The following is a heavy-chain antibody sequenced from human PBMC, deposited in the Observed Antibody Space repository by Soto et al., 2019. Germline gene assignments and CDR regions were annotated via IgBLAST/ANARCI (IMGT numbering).Heavy chain of an antibody. Sequence: VSVKLSCNASGYTFSSYYMHWVRQAPRQGLEWMGIINPSGGSTSYAQKFQGRVTMTRDTSTSTVYMELSSLRSEDTAVYYCARSIWFGELSLPHDYWGQGTLVTVSS. CDR3: ARSIWFGELSLPHDY. CDR2: INPSGGST. J-gene: IGHJ4*02. V-gene: IGHV1-46*03. CDR1: GYTFSSYY. D-gene: IGHD3-10*01.